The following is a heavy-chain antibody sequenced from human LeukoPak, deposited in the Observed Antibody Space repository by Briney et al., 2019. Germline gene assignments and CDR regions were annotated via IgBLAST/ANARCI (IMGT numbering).Heavy chain of an antibody. V-gene: IGHV3-23*01. Sequence: GGSLRLSCAASGTTFTYGMSSVRQAPGKGLEWVSSISDGGHHTYYAESVKGRFTISRDNSKNTLYLQMDSLRAEDTAVYYCAKVISSYSGYDSYWGQGTRVTVSS. D-gene: IGHD5-12*01. J-gene: IGHJ4*02. CDR1: GTTFTYG. CDR3: AKVISSYSGYDSY. CDR2: ISDGGHHT.